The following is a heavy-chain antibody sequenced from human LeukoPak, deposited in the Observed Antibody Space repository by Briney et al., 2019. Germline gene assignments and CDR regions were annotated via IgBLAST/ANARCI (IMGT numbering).Heavy chain of an antibody. CDR3: ARDLSGYANYNWFDP. CDR2: INPSGGST. V-gene: IGHV1-46*01. Sequence: ASVKVSCKASGYTFTSYYMHWARQAPGQGLEWMGIINPSGGSTSYAQKFQGRVTMTRDMSTSTVYMELSSLRSEDTAVYYCARDLSGYANYNWFDPWGQGTLVTVSS. D-gene: IGHD5-12*01. CDR1: GYTFTSYY. J-gene: IGHJ5*02.